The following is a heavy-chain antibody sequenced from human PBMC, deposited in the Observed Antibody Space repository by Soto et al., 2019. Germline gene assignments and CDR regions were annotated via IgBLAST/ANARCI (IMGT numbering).Heavy chain of an antibody. Sequence: QVQLVQSGAEVKKPGASVKVSCKASGYTFTSYDINWVRQATGQGLEWMGWMNPNSGNTGYAQKFQGRVTMTRNTSISTADMGLSSLRSEDTAVYYCARTLYSSGWYEPDYYYYGMDVWGQGTTVTVSS. J-gene: IGHJ6*02. V-gene: IGHV1-8*01. CDR1: GYTFTSYD. CDR2: MNPNSGNT. D-gene: IGHD6-19*01. CDR3: ARTLYSSGWYEPDYYYYGMDV.